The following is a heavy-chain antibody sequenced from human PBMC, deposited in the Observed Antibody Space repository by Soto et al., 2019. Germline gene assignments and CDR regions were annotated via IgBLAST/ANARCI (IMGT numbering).Heavy chain of an antibody. V-gene: IGHV4-31*03. CDR2: IYYSGRT. CDR1: GVSISSGPYY. CDR3: ARIYDYGDSSYFDS. D-gene: IGHD4-17*01. J-gene: IGHJ4*02. Sequence: QVQLQASGPGLAKPSQTLSLTCTVSGVSISSGPYYWSWIRQFPGKGLEWIGHIYYSGRTKYNPSLQSRVSMSVDTSKIQFSLRLNSVTAADTAIYYCARIYDYGDSSYFDSWGQGTLVAVSS.